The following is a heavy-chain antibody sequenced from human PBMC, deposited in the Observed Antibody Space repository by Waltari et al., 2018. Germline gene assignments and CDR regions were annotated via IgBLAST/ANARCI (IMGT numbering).Heavy chain of an antibody. Sequence: QVQLVQSGAEVKKPGASVKVPCTASGSTLTGAYMHWVRQAPGQGLEGMGWINPNSGGTNYAQKFQGWVTMTRDTSISTAYMELSWLRSDDTAVYYCARKSRYYYGMDVWGQGTTVTVSS. V-gene: IGHV1-2*04. CDR3: ARKSRYYYGMDV. CDR1: GSTLTGAY. J-gene: IGHJ6*02. CDR2: INPNSGGT.